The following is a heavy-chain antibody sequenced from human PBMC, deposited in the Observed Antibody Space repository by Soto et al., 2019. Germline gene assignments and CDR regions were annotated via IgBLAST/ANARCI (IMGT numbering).Heavy chain of an antibody. J-gene: IGHJ4*02. CDR1: GYTFTTFG. D-gene: IGHD2-15*01. CDR2: TSTNNGDT. CDR3: GREYCRGGRCYSPDY. Sequence: QVQLVQSGAEVKPPGASVKVSCKASGYTFTTFGISWVRQAPGQGLEWMGWTSTNNGDTYYAPRFQGRVTVTKDTSTIIDYMELRSLGSDDTAVYYCGREYCRGGRCYSPDYWGQGTLVTVSS. V-gene: IGHV1-18*01.